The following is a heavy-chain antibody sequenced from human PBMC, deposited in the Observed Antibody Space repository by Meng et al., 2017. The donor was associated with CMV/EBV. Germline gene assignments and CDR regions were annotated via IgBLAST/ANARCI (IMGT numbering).Heavy chain of an antibody. J-gene: IGHJ6*02. CDR3: ARDDSSSSAFGDYYYYGMDV. Sequence: SLKISCAASGFTCSSYEMNWVRQAPGKGLEWVSYISSSGSTIYYADSVKGRFTISRDNAKNSLYLQMISLRAEDTAVYYCARDDSSSSAFGDYYYYGMDVWGQGTTVTVSS. CDR1: GFTCSSYE. V-gene: IGHV3-48*03. CDR2: ISSSGSTI. D-gene: IGHD6-6*01.